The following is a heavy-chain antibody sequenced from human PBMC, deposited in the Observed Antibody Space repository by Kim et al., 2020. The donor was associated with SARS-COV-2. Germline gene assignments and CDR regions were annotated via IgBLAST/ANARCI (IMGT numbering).Heavy chain of an antibody. J-gene: IGHJ4*02. Sequence: NYNPSLKSRVTISVDTSKNQFSLKLSSVTAADTAVYYCASRKDFWGPFDYWGQGTLVTVSS. V-gene: IGHV4-34*01. D-gene: IGHD3-3*01. CDR3: ASRKDFWGPFDY.